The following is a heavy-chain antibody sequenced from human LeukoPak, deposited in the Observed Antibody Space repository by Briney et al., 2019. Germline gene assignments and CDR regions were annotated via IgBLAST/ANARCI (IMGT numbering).Heavy chain of an antibody. CDR3: AKVAIPAATRGAWFDP. V-gene: IGHV3-21*04. CDR2: ITSTGIYI. J-gene: IGHJ5*02. CDR1: GFSFSTYT. D-gene: IGHD6-13*01. Sequence: PGGSLRLSCAASGFSFSTYTMNWVRQAPGKGLEWVSSITSTGIYIYYADSVKGRFTISRDNAKNSLYLQMNSLRAEDTAIYYCAKVAIPAATRGAWFDPWGQGTLVIVSS.